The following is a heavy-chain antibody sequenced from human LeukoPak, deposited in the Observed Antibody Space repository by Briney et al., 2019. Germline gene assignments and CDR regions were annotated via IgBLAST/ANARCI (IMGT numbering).Heavy chain of an antibody. CDR2: INPNSGGT. Sequence: ASVKVSCKASGYTFIGYYMHWVRQAPGQGLEWMGWINPNSGGTNYAQKFQGRVTMTRDTSISTAYVELSRLRSDDTAVYYCSYGSSGFDAFDIWGQGTMVTVSS. J-gene: IGHJ3*02. V-gene: IGHV1-2*02. CDR1: GYTFIGYY. D-gene: IGHD3-22*01. CDR3: SYGSSGFDAFDI.